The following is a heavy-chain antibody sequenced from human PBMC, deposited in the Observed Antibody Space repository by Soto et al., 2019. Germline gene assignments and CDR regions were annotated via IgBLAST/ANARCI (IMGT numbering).Heavy chain of an antibody. J-gene: IGHJ6*02. CDR1: GYTFNYYG. Sequence: QVQLEQAGAEVKKPGASVKVSCKASGYTFNYYGISWVRQVPGQGLEWMGWINTNNGDTKYAQKFQDRVIMTTDSAASTAYMELRTLTSDDTAVYFCTRAKYFYGLGRYGMEDWGQGTTVTVSS. V-gene: IGHV1-18*04. D-gene: IGHD3-10*01. CDR3: TRAKYFYGLGRYGMED. CDR2: INTNNGDT.